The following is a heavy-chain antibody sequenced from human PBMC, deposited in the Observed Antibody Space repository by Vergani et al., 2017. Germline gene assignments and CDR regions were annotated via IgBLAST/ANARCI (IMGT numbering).Heavy chain of an antibody. Sequence: EVQLLESGGDLVQPGGSLRLSCAASGFTFNHYAMNWVRQAPGKGLEWVSGISGSGGSTYYADSVKGRFTISRDNAKNSLYLQMNSLRAEDTAVYYCARDLTRYGTASRRYCDYWGQGNLVTVSS. D-gene: IGHD3-9*01. V-gene: IGHV3-23*01. CDR1: GFTFNHYA. CDR3: ARDLTRYGTASRRYCDY. CDR2: ISGSGGST. J-gene: IGHJ4*02.